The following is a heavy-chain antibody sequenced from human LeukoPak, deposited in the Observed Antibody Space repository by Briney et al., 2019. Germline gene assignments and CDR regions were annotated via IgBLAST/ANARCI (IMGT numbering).Heavy chain of an antibody. CDR3: STGRDITATGVPAGN. CDR1: GYTFTSYG. D-gene: IGHD1-7*01. J-gene: IGHJ4*02. V-gene: IGHV1-2*02. CDR2: INPNSGGT. Sequence: GASVKVSCKASGYTFTSYGISWVRQAPGQGLEWMGWINPNSGGTNYAQNFQGRVTMTRDTSISTAYMELSRLTSDDTAVYYCSTGRDITATGVPAGNWGQGTLVTVSS.